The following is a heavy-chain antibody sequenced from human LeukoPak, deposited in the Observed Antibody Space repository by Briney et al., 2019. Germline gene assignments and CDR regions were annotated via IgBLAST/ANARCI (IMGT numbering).Heavy chain of an antibody. CDR2: IWYDGSKK. CDR3: ARTSGSHIDY. Sequence: GGSLRLSCAASGFTFSSNGMHWVRQAPGKGLEWVAVIWYDGSKKYYADSVKGRSTISRDNSKNTLDLQMDSLRAEDTAVYYCARTSGSHIDYWGQGTLVTVSS. D-gene: IGHD1-26*01. J-gene: IGHJ4*02. CDR1: GFTFSSNG. V-gene: IGHV3-33*01.